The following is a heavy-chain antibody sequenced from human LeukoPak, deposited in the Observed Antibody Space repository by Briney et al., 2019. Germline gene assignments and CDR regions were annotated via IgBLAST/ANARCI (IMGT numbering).Heavy chain of an antibody. CDR3: VRALLPDYYDSSGNFDY. D-gene: IGHD3-22*01. CDR1: GGSISSSSYY. Sequence: PSETLSLTCTVSGGSISSSSYYWGWIRQPPGQGLEWIGSIYYSGSTYYNPSLNSRVTISVDTSKNQFSLKLSSVTAADTAVYYCVRALLPDYYDSSGNFDYWGQGTLVTVSS. CDR2: IYYSGST. J-gene: IGHJ4*02. V-gene: IGHV4-39*01.